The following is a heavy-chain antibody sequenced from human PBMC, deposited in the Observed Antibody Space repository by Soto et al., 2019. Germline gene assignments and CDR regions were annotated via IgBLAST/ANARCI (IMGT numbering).Heavy chain of an antibody. CDR2: ITGSGDST. Sequence: EVQLLESGGGFVQPGGSLRLSCTASGFTFSNYAMNCVRQAPGKGLEWVSVITGSGDSTYYADSVKGRFTISRDNSKNMLYLQMNSLRAEDTAVYYCAKSTDYYFYGMDVWGQGTTVTVSS. V-gene: IGHV3-23*01. CDR1: GFTFSNYA. CDR3: AKSTDYYFYGMDV. J-gene: IGHJ6*02.